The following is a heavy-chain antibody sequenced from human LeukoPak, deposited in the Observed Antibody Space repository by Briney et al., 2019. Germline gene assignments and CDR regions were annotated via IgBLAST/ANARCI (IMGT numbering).Heavy chain of an antibody. Sequence: PSETLSLTCAVYGGSFSGYYWSWIRQPPGKGLEWIGEINHSGSTNYNPSLKSRVTISVDKSKNQFSLKLSSVTVADTAVYYCAREVPEYCSGGSCYTDAFDIWGQGTMVTVSS. CDR2: INHSGST. CDR3: AREVPEYCSGGSCYTDAFDI. D-gene: IGHD2-15*01. V-gene: IGHV4-34*01. CDR1: GGSFSGYY. J-gene: IGHJ3*02.